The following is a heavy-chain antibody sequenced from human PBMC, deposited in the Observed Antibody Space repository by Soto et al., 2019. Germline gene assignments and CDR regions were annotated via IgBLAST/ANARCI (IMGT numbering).Heavy chain of an antibody. V-gene: IGHV3-30*18. CDR3: AKDLLRYFDWSPLDY. D-gene: IGHD3-9*01. CDR1: GFTFSNYG. CDR2: ISYDGSNK. Sequence: QVQLVESGGGVVQPGRSLRLSCAASGFTFSNYGMHWVRQAPGKGLEWEAVISYDGSNKYYADSVKGRFTISRDNSKNTLYLQMNSLRAEDTAVYYCAKDLLRYFDWSPLDYWGQGTLVTVSS. J-gene: IGHJ4*02.